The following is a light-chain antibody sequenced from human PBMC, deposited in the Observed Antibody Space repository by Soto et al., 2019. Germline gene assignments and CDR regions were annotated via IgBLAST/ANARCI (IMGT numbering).Light chain of an antibody. V-gene: IGKV3-20*01. Sequence: IVLTQSPGILSLSPGERATLSCRASQSVVTNSLAWYQQKPGQAPRLIIYGASNRATGIPDRFSGRGSGTDFTLTVSGLEPEDCAVYYCQQYGGARWTFGQGTKVDIK. CDR3: QQYGGARWT. CDR1: QSVVTNS. J-gene: IGKJ1*01. CDR2: GAS.